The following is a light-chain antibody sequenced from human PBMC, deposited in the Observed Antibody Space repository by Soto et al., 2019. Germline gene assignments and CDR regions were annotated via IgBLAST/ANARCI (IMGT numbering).Light chain of an antibody. CDR2: GAS. Sequence: IVLTQSPATLSLSPGERATLSCRASQSVSSYLAWYQQKPGQAPRLLIYGASTRATGIPARFSGSGSGTEFTLTISSLQSEDFAVYYCQQYYKWPRTFGQGTKVDIK. CDR3: QQYYKWPRT. J-gene: IGKJ1*01. V-gene: IGKV3-15*01. CDR1: QSVSSY.